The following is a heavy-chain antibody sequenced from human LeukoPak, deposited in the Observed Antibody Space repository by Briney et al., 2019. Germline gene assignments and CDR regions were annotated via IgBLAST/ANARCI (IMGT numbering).Heavy chain of an antibody. J-gene: IGHJ3*02. Sequence: GGSLRLSCIASEFXVSSNYISWVRQAPGKGLEWVSIIYRDGSTYYADSVKGRFTISRDNSKNTVYLQMNSLRAEDTAVYYCARVEAAYDAFDIWGQGTMVTVSS. D-gene: IGHD6-25*01. CDR2: IYRDGST. V-gene: IGHV3-53*01. CDR1: EFXVSSNY. CDR3: ARVEAAYDAFDI.